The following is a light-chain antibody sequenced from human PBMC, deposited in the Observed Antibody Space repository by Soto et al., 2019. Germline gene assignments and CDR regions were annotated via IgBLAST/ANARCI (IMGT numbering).Light chain of an antibody. CDR3: QQYNNWPRT. CDR2: GTP. J-gene: IGKJ1*01. CDR1: QSVSTN. Sequence: ERLLTQSPGTLSVSPGERATLSCRASQSVSTNVAWYQQKPGQAPRLLIFGTPTRATGIPARCSGSGSGTEFTLTITTLPPEDFEVYYCQQYNNWPRTFGQGTKVDIK. V-gene: IGKV3-15*01.